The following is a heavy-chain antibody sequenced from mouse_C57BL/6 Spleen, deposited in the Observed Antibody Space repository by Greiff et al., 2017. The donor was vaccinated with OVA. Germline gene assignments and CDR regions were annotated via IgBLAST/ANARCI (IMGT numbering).Heavy chain of an antibody. D-gene: IGHD4-1*01. CDR2: ISDGGSYT. J-gene: IGHJ1*03. Sequence: EVKLVESGGGLVKPGGSLKLSCAASGFTFSSYAMSWVRQTPEKRLEWVATISDGGSYTYYPDNVKGRFTISRDNAKNNLYLQMSHLKSEDTAMYYCARRLTGTRYFDVWGTGTTVTVSS. CDR1: GFTFSSYA. CDR3: ARRLTGTRYFDV. V-gene: IGHV5-4*03.